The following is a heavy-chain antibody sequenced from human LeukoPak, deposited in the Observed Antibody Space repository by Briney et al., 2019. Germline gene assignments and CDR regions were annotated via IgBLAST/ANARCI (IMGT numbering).Heavy chain of an antibody. J-gene: IGHJ4*02. CDR3: AKDPHLRYFDWLLTPFDY. V-gene: IGHV3-23*01. CDR1: GFTFSSYA. D-gene: IGHD3-9*01. CDR2: ISGSGGST. Sequence: PGGSLRLSCAASGFTFSSYAMSWVRQAPGKGLEWVSAISGSGGSTYYADSVKGRFTISRDNSKNTLYLQMNSLRAEDTAVYYCAKDPHLRYFDWLLTPFDYWGQGTLVTVSS.